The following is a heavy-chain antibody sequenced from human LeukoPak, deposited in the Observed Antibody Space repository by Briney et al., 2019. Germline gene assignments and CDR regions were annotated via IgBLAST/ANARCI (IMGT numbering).Heavy chain of an antibody. V-gene: IGHV3-23*01. J-gene: IGHJ4*02. CDR1: GFTFSSYW. D-gene: IGHD3-9*01. Sequence: GGSLRPSCAASGFTFSSYWMSWVRQAPGKGLEWVSAISGSGGSTYYADSVKGRFTISRDNSKNTLYLQMNSLRAEDTAVYYCAKDQAPLLRYFDWLQDYWGQGTLVTVSS. CDR2: ISGSGGST. CDR3: AKDQAPLLRYFDWLQDY.